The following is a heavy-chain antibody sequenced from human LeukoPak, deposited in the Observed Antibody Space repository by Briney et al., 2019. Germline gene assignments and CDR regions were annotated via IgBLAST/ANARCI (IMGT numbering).Heavy chain of an antibody. Sequence: GGSPRLSCAASGFTFSRYWMHWVRQAPGKGLMWVSRISPDGSTTLYADSVKGRFTISRDNSKNTLYLQMNSLRAEDTAVYYCARDTDYYDSSGYLTLLDYWGQGTLVTVSS. V-gene: IGHV3-74*03. CDR3: ARDTDYYDSSGYLTLLDY. D-gene: IGHD3-22*01. CDR2: ISPDGSTT. CDR1: GFTFSRYW. J-gene: IGHJ4*02.